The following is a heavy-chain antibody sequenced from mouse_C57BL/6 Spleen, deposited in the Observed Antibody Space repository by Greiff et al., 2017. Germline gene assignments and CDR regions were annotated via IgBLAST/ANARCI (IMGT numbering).Heavy chain of an antibody. Sequence: VQLQQSGAELVRPGASVKLSCTASGFNIKDDYMHWVKQRPEQGLEWIGWIDPENGDTEYASKFQGKATITADTSSNTAYLQLSSLTSEDTAVYYCTTAGRIFFAYWGQGTLVTVSA. V-gene: IGHV14-4*01. D-gene: IGHD4-1*01. CDR1: GFNIKDDY. J-gene: IGHJ3*01. CDR3: TTAGRIFFAY. CDR2: IDPENGDT.